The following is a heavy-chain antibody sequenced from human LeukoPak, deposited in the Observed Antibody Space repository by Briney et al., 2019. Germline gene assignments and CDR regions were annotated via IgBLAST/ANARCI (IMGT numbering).Heavy chain of an antibody. CDR1: GFTFSSYA. J-gene: IGHJ4*02. CDR3: ARSLSSAVDNY. V-gene: IGHV3-7*01. CDR2: LNVDGSEK. D-gene: IGHD2-2*01. Sequence: GGSLRLSCAASGFTFSSYAMNWVRQAPGKGLEWVANLNVDGSEKYYVDSVKGRFTISRDNAKNTVYLQLDNLRADDTAVYYCARSLSSAVDNYWGQGTLVTVSS.